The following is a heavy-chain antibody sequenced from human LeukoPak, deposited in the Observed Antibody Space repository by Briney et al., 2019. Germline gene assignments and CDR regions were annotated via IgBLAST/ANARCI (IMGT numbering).Heavy chain of an antibody. CDR2: IYNGGDTI. J-gene: IGHJ4*02. CDR1: GFTFSDHY. CDR3: ARGHWGLDY. Sequence: GGSLRLSCATSGFTFSDHYMTWISQAPGKGLETVSYIYNGGDTIYYADSVRGRFTISRDNAESSLYLQMNSLRAEDTAVYYCARGHWGLDYWGRGTLVTVSS. V-gene: IGHV3-11*04. D-gene: IGHD7-27*01.